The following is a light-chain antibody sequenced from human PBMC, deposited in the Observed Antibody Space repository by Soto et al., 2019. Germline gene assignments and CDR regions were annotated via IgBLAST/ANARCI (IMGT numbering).Light chain of an antibody. CDR1: QSVSSSY. J-gene: IGKJ4*01. CDR3: LQDYNYLT. Sequence: EIVLTQSPGTLSLSPGERATLSCRASQSVSSSYLAWYQQKPGQAPRLLIYGASTRATGIPARFSGSGSGTDFTLTISSLQPEDFATYYCLQDYNYLTFGGGTKVDIK. CDR2: GAS. V-gene: IGKV3D-7*01.